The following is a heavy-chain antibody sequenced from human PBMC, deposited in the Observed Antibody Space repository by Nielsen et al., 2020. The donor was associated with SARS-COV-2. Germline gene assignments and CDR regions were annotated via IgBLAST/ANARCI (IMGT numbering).Heavy chain of an antibody. CDR2: INAGNGNT. J-gene: IGHJ6*02. Sequence: ASVKVSCKASGYTFTSYAMHWVRQAPGQRLEWMGWINAGNGNTKYSQKFQGRVTITRDTSASTAYMELSSLRSEDTAVYYCAKGSGWYDVGYYYYGMDVWGQGTTVTVSS. CDR1: GYTFTSYA. D-gene: IGHD6-19*01. CDR3: AKGSGWYDVGYYYYGMDV. V-gene: IGHV1-3*01.